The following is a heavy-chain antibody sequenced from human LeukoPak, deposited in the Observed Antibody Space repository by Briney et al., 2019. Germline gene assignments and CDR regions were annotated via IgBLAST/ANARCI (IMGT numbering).Heavy chain of an antibody. D-gene: IGHD6-19*01. CDR2: ISYDGSNK. V-gene: IGHV3-30*18. CDR3: AKDRSSGWETRLDY. CDR1: GFTFSSYG. Sequence: GGSLRLSCAASGFTFSSYGMHWVRQAPGKGLEWVAVISYDGSNKYYADSVKGRFTISRDNSKNTLYLQMNSLRAEDTAVYYCAKDRSSGWETRLDYWGQGTLVTVSS. J-gene: IGHJ4*02.